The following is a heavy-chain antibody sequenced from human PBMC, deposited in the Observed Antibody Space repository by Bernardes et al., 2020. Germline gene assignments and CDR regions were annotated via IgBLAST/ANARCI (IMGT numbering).Heavy chain of an antibody. Sequence: GGSLRLSCAASGFAVSRNYMSWVRQAPGKGLQWVSVIYSGGSTYYADSVKGRFTISRDNSNNTLYLQMNSLRAEDTAVYYCARRYYGSGTYYTKNYYCMDVWGKETTVTVSS. CDR2: IYSGGST. CDR1: GFAVSRNY. CDR3: ARRYYGSGTYYTKNYYCMDV. D-gene: IGHD3-10*01. V-gene: IGHV3-53*01. J-gene: IGHJ6*04.